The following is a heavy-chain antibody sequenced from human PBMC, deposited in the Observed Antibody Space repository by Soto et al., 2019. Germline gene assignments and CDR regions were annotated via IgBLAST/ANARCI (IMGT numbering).Heavy chain of an antibody. D-gene: IGHD3-10*01. Sequence: GGSLRLSCAASGFTFSSYAMSWVRQAPGKGLEWVSAISGSGGSTYYADSVKGRFTISRDNSKKTLYLQMNSLRAEDTAVYYCAKDLLPARFGEFRVWGKGTTVTVSS. J-gene: IGHJ6*04. CDR3: AKDLLPARFGEFRV. CDR1: GFTFSSYA. CDR2: ISGSGGST. V-gene: IGHV3-23*01.